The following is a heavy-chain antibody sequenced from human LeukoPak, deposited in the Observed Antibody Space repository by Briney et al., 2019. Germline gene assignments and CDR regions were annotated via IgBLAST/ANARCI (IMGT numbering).Heavy chain of an antibody. J-gene: IGHJ4*02. CDR1: GGSISSYY. V-gene: IGHV4-4*07. CDR3: ASSGAYGDYVGY. Sequence: SETLSLTCTVSGGSISSYYWSWIRQPAGKGLEWIGRIYTSGSTNYNPSLKSRVTMSVDTSKNQFSLKLSSVAAADTAVYHCASSGAYGDYVGYWGQGTLVTVSS. D-gene: IGHD4-17*01. CDR2: IYTSGST.